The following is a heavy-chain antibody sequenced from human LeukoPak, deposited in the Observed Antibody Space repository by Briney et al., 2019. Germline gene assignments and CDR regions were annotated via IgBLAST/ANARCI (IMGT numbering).Heavy chain of an antibody. CDR3: ARDPPNSRFDY. CDR2: INPNGGGT. D-gene: IGHD6-13*01. V-gene: IGHV1-2*06. Sequence: ASVKVSCKASGYTFTGYYMHWVRQAPGQGLEWMGRINPNGGGTNYAQKFQGRVTMTRDTSISTAYMELSRLSSDDTAVYYCARDPPNSRFDYWGQGTLVTVSS. CDR1: GYTFTGYY. J-gene: IGHJ4*02.